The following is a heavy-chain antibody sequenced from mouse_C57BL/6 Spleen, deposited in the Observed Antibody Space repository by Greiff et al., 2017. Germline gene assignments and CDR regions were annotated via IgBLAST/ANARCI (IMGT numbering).Heavy chain of an antibody. CDR3: ARGSWYYAMDY. CDR1: GYTFTDYY. Sequence: VQLQQSGAELVRPGASVKLSCKASGYTFTDYYINWVKQRPGQGLEWIARIYPGSGNTYYNEKFKGKATLTAEKSSSTAYMQLSSLTSEDSAVYICARGSWYYAMDYWGQGTSVTVSS. J-gene: IGHJ4*01. V-gene: IGHV1-76*01. CDR2: IYPGSGNT.